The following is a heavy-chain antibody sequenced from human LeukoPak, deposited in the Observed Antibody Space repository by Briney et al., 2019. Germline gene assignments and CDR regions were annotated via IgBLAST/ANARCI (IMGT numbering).Heavy chain of an antibody. CDR3: ARARGSYFDY. Sequence: PGGSLRLSCAASGFTFSSYWMHWVRQAPGKGLVWVSRINGDGSSTTYADSVKGRFTISRDNAKNTLYLQMNSLRVEDTAVYYCARARGSYFDYWGQGTLVTVSS. CDR1: GFTFSSYW. V-gene: IGHV3-74*01. CDR2: INGDGSST. D-gene: IGHD3-10*01. J-gene: IGHJ4*02.